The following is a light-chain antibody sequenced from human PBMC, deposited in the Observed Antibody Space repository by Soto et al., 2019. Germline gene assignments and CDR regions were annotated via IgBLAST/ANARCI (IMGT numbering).Light chain of an antibody. CDR3: HQYNNWLALT. Sequence: EIVMTQSPATLSVSPGERATLSCRASQTVSSNLAWYQQKPGQAPRLLIYAASTRATGIPARFRGSGSGTEFTLTISSLQSEDSAVYYCHQYNNWLALTFGGGTKVDIK. CDR2: AAS. CDR1: QTVSSN. V-gene: IGKV3-15*01. J-gene: IGKJ4*01.